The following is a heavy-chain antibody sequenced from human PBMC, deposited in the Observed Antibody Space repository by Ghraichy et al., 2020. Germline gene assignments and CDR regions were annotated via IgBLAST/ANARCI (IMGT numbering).Heavy chain of an antibody. D-gene: IGHD4/OR15-4a*01. CDR2: ISSGSSYI. J-gene: IGHJ4*02. Sequence: GGSLRLSCAASGFTFSSYNINWVRQAPGKGLEWVSSISSGSSYIYYTDSVKGRFTISRDNAKNSLYLQMNSLRAEDTAVYYCAAMVATTTAFDYWGQGTLVTVSS. V-gene: IGHV3-21*01. CDR1: GFTFSSYN. CDR3: AAMVATTTAFDY.